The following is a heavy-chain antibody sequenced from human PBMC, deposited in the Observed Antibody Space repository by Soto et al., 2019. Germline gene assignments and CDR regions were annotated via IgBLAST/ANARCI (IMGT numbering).Heavy chain of an antibody. V-gene: IGHV4-4*07. CDR1: GGSMTSYY. D-gene: IGHD3-3*01. CDR3: ARGQRFSDWFDP. J-gene: IGHJ5*02. Sequence: KISETLSLTCTVSGGSMTSYYWTWIRQPAGKGLEWIGRVYSSGGTHYNPSLKSRVTISLDTSKNQFSLRLLSVTDADTAVYFCARGQRFSDWFDPWGQGTLVTVSS. CDR2: VYSSGGT.